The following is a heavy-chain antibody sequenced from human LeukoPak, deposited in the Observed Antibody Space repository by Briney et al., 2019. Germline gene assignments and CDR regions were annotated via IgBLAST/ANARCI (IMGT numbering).Heavy chain of an antibody. CDR2: ISGSGGST. CDR1: GFTFSSYA. Sequence: GGSLRLSCAASGFTFSSYAMSWVRQAPGKGLEWVSAISGSGGSTYYADSVKGRFSISRDNSKHTLYLQMNSLRAEDTAVYYCAKGMAWAYGDYEYYFDYWGQGTLVTVSS. V-gene: IGHV3-23*01. J-gene: IGHJ4*02. CDR3: AKGMAWAYGDYEYYFDY. D-gene: IGHD4-17*01.